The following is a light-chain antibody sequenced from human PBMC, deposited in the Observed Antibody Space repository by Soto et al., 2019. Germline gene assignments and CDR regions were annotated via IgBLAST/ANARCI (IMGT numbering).Light chain of an antibody. V-gene: IGLV2-14*01. Sequence: QSVLTQPASVSGSPGQSITISCTGTSSVVGGYNYVSWYQQHTGKAPKLMIYDVSNRPSGVSNRFSGSKSGNTASLTISGLQAEDEADYYCSSYTSSSTLYVFGTGTKVTVL. CDR3: SSYTSSSTLYV. CDR2: DVS. CDR1: SSVVGGYNY. J-gene: IGLJ1*01.